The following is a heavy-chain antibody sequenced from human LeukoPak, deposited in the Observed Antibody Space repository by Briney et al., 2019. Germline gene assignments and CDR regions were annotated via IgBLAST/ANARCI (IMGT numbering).Heavy chain of an antibody. CDR1: GGSISSYY. CDR2: IYTSGST. V-gene: IGHV4-4*07. J-gene: IGHJ3*02. Sequence: SETLSLTCTVSGGSISSYYWSCIRQPAGKGLEWIGRIYTSGSTNYNPSLKSRVTMSVDTSKNQFSLKLSSVTAADTAVYYCARDPAFMKNAFDIWGQGTMVTVSS. D-gene: IGHD3-16*01. CDR3: ARDPAFMKNAFDI.